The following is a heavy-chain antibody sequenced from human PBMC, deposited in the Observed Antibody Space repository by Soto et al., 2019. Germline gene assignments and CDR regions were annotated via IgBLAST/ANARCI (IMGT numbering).Heavy chain of an antibody. CDR1: GFTFSSYA. V-gene: IGHV3-23*01. CDR3: AKEVPPHPFVVVVAATRSSWFDP. CDR2: ISGSGGST. Sequence: GGSLRLSCAASGFTFSSYAMSWVRQAPGKGLEWVSAISGSGGSTYYADSVKGRFTISRDNSKNTLYLQMNSLRAEDTAVYYCAKEVPPHPFVVVVAATRSSWFDPWGQGTLVTVSS. D-gene: IGHD2-15*01. J-gene: IGHJ5*02.